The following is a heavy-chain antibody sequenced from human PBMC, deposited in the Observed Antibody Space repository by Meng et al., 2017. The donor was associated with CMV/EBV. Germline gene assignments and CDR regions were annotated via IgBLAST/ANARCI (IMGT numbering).Heavy chain of an antibody. CDR3: ARGVGGWFDP. J-gene: IGHJ5*02. V-gene: IGHV4-34*01. CDR2: INHSGST. D-gene: IGHD1-26*01. CDR1: GGSFSGYY. Sequence: QVHLQRGGAGLLKPSETLSLTCAVYGGSFSGYYWSWIRQPPGKGLEWIGEINHSGSTNYNPSLKSRVTISVDTSKNQFSLKLSSVTAADTAVYYCARGVGGWFDPWGQGTLVTVSS.